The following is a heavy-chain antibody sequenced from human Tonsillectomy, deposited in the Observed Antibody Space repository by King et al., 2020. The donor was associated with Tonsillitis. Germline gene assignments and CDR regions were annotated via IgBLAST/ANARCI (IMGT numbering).Heavy chain of an antibody. CDR1: VGSISSSSYY. V-gene: IGHV4-39*01. Sequence: QLQESGPGLVKPSETLSLTCTVSVGSISSSSYYWGWIRQPPGKGLEWIGSGYYSGSAYYNPSLRSRVTISVDMSKNEFSLKLSSVTAADTAVFFCARHPRGGLLLFGKDIQFDYWGQGTLVTVSS. CDR2: GYYSGSA. D-gene: IGHD3-22*01. J-gene: IGHJ4*02. CDR3: ARHPRGGLLLFGKDIQFDY.